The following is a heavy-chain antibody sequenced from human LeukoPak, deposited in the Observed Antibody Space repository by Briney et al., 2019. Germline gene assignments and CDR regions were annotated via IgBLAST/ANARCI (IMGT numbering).Heavy chain of an antibody. CDR2: IYYSGST. CDR3: ARNLPGPRAFDI. Sequence: SVTLSLTCTVSGGSISSHYWSWIRQPPGKGLEWIGYIYYSGSTNYNPSLKSRVTISVDTSKNQFSLKLSSVTAADTAVYYCARNLPGPRAFDIWGQGTMVTVSS. D-gene: IGHD1-14*01. J-gene: IGHJ3*02. V-gene: IGHV4-59*11. CDR1: GGSISSHY.